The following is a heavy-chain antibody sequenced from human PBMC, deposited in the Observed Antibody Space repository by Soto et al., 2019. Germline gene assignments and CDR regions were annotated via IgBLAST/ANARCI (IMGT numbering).Heavy chain of an antibody. Sequence: QVQLVESGGGVVQPGRSLRLSCAASGFTFSSYGMHWVRQAPGKGLEWVAVIWYDGSNKYYADSVKGRFTISRDNSKNTLYLQMNSLRAEDTAVDYYARDVADIVVVPAAMHYYYYMDVWGKGTTVTVSS. J-gene: IGHJ6*03. D-gene: IGHD2-2*01. CDR2: IWYDGSNK. V-gene: IGHV3-33*01. CDR3: ARDVADIVVVPAAMHYYYYMDV. CDR1: GFTFSSYG.